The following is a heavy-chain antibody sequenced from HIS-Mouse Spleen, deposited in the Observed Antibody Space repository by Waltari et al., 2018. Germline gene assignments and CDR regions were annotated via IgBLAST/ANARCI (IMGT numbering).Heavy chain of an antibody. J-gene: IGHJ2*01. CDR3: AREIPYSSSWYDWYFDL. CDR2: IYYSGST. D-gene: IGHD6-13*01. V-gene: IGHV4-39*07. Sequence: QLQLQESGPGLGKPSETLSLTCTVSGGSISRSSYSWGWIRQPPGKGLEWIGSIYYSGSTYYNPSLKSRVPISVDTSKNQFSLKLSSVTAADTAVYYCAREIPYSSSWYDWYFDLWGRGTLVTVSS. CDR1: GGSISRSSYS.